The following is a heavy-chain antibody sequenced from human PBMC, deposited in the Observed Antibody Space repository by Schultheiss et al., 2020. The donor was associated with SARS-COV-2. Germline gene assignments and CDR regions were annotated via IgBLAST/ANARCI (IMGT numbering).Heavy chain of an antibody. CDR3: ARFPAWAAAGRTNYYYYGMDV. V-gene: IGHV5-51*01. Sequence: GESLKISCKGSGYSFTSYWIGWVRQMPGKGLEWMGVIYPGDSGTRYSPSFQGQVTISADKSISTAYLQWSSLKASDTAMYYCARFPAWAAAGRTNYYYYGMDVWGQGTTVTVSS. CDR2: IYPGDSGT. CDR1: GYSFTSYW. D-gene: IGHD6-13*01. J-gene: IGHJ6*02.